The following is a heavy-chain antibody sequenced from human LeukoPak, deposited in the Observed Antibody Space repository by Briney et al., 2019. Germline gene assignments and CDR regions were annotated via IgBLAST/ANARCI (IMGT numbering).Heavy chain of an antibody. CDR3: ARMVRFLEL. J-gene: IGHJ4*02. CDR2: IYYSGST. CDR1: GGSISSSSYY. D-gene: IGHD3-3*01. V-gene: IGHV4-39*01. Sequence: SETLSLTCTVSGGSISSSSYYWGWIRQPPGKGLEWIGSIYYSGSTYYNPSLKSRVTISVDTSKNQFSLKLSSVTAADTAVYYRARMVRFLELWGQGTLVTVSS.